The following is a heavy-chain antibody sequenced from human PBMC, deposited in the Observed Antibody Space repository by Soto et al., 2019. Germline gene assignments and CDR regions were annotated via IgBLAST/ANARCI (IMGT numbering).Heavy chain of an antibody. D-gene: IGHD1-7*01. CDR3: GRESGETWDYEAS. CDR2: LNTYGNT. Sequence: SETLSLTCTVSGGSISSYRWSWIRQPAGKGLEWIGRLNTYGNTHYNPSLKSRVTVSVDTSRNQFFLTLRSVTAADSAVYHCGRESGETWDYEASWGQGTPVTVPS. CDR1: GGSISSYR. V-gene: IGHV4-4*07. J-gene: IGHJ5*02.